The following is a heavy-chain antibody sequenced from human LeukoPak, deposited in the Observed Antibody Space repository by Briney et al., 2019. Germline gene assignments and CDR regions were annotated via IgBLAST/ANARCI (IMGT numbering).Heavy chain of an antibody. J-gene: IGHJ4*02. Sequence: SETLSLTCAVSGYSISSGYYWGWNRPPPGKGLEWIGSIYHSGSTYYNPSLKRRVTISVDTSKNRFSLKLSSVTAADTAVYYCASLSIAAPHIDYWGQGTLVTVSS. CDR3: ASLSIAAPHIDY. D-gene: IGHD6-6*01. CDR2: IYHSGST. V-gene: IGHV4-38-2*01. CDR1: GYSISSGYY.